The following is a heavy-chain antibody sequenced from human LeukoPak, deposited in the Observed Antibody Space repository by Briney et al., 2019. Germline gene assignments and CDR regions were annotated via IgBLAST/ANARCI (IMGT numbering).Heavy chain of an antibody. Sequence: GASVKVSCKASGYTFTSYDIHWVRQATGQGLEWMGRMNPNRGDTDYAQKFQGRVTMTRDTSISTAYMELSSLRGEDTAMYYCVRDGGVDRLGVAVTDGFGPWGQGTLVSVSS. D-gene: IGHD6-19*01. CDR3: VRDGGVDRLGVAVTDGFGP. J-gene: IGHJ5*02. CDR2: MNPNRGDT. CDR1: GYTFTSYD. V-gene: IGHV1-8*01.